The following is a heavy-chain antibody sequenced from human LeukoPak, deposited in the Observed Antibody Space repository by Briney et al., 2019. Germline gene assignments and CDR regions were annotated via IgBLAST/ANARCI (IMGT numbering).Heavy chain of an antibody. D-gene: IGHD6-13*01. CDR2: ISSRSSTI. V-gene: IGHV3-48*04. Sequence: GGSLRLSCAAFGFTFSSYSMNWVRQAPGKGLEWVSYISSRSSTIYYADSVKGRFTISRDNAKNSLYLQMNSLRVEDTAVYYCARSGRIAAAGRIDYWGQGILVTVSS. CDR1: GFTFSSYS. CDR3: ARSGRIAAAGRIDY. J-gene: IGHJ4*02.